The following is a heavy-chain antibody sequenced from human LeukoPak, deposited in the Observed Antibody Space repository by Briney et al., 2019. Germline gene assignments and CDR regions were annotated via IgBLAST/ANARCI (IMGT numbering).Heavy chain of an antibody. CDR3: AEGIFGVIHNGIDV. J-gene: IGHJ6*02. CDR1: GFTFPTYS. CDR2: TNAAGDDM. Sequence: QPGGSLRLSCVASGFTFPTYSMAWVRQAPGKGLDWVSSTNAAGDDMYYADSVKGRFSISRDNLKNTLYLQMHSLRAEDRAIYYCAEGIFGVIHNGIDVWGQGTAVTVSS. V-gene: IGHV3-23*01. D-gene: IGHD3-3*01.